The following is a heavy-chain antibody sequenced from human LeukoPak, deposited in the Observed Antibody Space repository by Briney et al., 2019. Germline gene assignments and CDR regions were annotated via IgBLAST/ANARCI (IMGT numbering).Heavy chain of an antibody. CDR2: ISGSGGST. Sequence: GGSLRLSCAASGFTFSSYAMSWVRQAPGRGLEWVSAISGSGGSTYYADSVKGRFTISRDNSKNTLYLQMNSLRAEDTAVYYCAKDRRYGSYYFDYWGQGTLVTVSS. J-gene: IGHJ4*02. V-gene: IGHV3-23*01. CDR1: GFTFSSYA. D-gene: IGHD3-10*01. CDR3: AKDRRYGSYYFDY.